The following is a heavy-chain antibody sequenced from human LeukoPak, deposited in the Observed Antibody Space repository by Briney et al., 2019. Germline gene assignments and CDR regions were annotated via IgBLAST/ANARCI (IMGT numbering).Heavy chain of an antibody. CDR3: ARISSGWYVGLDY. V-gene: IGHV4-61*02. J-gene: IGHJ4*02. Sequence: SQTLSLTCTVSGGSISSGSYYWSWIRQPAGKGLEWIGRIYTSGSTNYNPSLKSRVTISADTSKNQFSLKLSSVTAADTAVYYCARISSGWYVGLDYWGQGTLVTVSS. CDR2: IYTSGST. CDR1: GGSISSGSYY. D-gene: IGHD6-19*01.